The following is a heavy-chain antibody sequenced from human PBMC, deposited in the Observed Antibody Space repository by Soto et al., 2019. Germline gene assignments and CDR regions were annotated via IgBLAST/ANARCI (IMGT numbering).Heavy chain of an antibody. J-gene: IGHJ5*02. CDR1: GGSFSGYY. D-gene: IGHD3-3*01. CDR2: INHSGST. CDR3: ASVRPVLRFLEWLPNWFDP. V-gene: IGHV4-34*01. Sequence: PSETLSLTCAVYGGSFSGYYWSWIRQPPGKGLEWIGEINHSGSTNYNPSLKSRVTISVDTSKNQFSLKLSSVTAAGTAVYYCASVRPVLRFLEWLPNWFDPWGQGTLVTVSS.